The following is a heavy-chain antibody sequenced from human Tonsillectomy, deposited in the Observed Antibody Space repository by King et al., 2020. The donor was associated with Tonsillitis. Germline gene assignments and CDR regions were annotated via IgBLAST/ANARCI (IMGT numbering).Heavy chain of an antibody. Sequence: VPLVASGGPLVPPGGSLSLSCAASGVPFSSYAMSWVRPAPGKGLEWVSPISGSGDTPYYADSVKGRFTLSRDNSQHTLYLQMNSLRAEDPAVYYCAREHPFYAWWNPFDYWGQGTLVTVSA. CDR2: ISGSGDTP. CDR1: GVPFSSYA. J-gene: IGHJ4*02. CDR3: AREHPFYAWWNPFDY. D-gene: IGHD3-16*01. V-gene: IGHV3-23*04.